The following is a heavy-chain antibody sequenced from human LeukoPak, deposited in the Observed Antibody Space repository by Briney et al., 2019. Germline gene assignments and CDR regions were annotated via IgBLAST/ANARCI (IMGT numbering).Heavy chain of an antibody. CDR3: ADLTDSAMGHAFDI. CDR1: GFTFSSYG. CDR2: ISYDGSNK. V-gene: IGHV3-30-3*01. D-gene: IGHD5-18*01. J-gene: IGHJ3*02. Sequence: PGRSLRLSCAASGFTFSSYGMHWVRQAPGKGLEWVAFISYDGSNKYYADSVKGRFTISRDNSKNTLYLQMNSLRAEETAVYYCADLTDSAMGHAFDIWGQGKMVTVSS.